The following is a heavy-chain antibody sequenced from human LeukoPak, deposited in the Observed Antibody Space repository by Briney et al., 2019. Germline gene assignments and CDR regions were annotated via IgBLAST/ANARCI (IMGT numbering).Heavy chain of an antibody. D-gene: IGHD3-22*01. Sequence: GGSLRLSCAASGFTFSSYGMHWVRQAPGKGLEWVAVIWYDGSNKYYADSVKGRFTISRDNSKNTLHLQMNSLRAEDTAVYYCARERAYYYDSSGYYRGNYYYYGMDVWGQGTTVPVSS. CDR2: IWYDGSNK. CDR1: GFTFSSYG. CDR3: ARERAYYYDSSGYYRGNYYYYGMDV. J-gene: IGHJ6*02. V-gene: IGHV3-33*01.